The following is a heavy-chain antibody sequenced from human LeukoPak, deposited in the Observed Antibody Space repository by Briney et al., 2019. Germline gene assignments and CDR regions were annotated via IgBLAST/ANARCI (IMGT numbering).Heavy chain of an antibody. D-gene: IGHD6-25*01. CDR1: GGSFSGYY. Sequence: SETLSLTCAVYGGSFSGYYWSWIRQPPGKGLEWIGEINHSGSTNYNPSLKSRVTISVDTSKNQFSLKLSSVTAADTAVYYCARETAATYYYYYYMDVWGKGTTVTISS. V-gene: IGHV4-34*01. CDR3: ARETAATYYYYYYMDV. J-gene: IGHJ6*03. CDR2: INHSGST.